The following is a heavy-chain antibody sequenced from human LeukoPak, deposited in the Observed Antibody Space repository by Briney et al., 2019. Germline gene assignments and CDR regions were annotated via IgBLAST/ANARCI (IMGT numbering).Heavy chain of an antibody. CDR1: GYTFTSYY. CDR2: INPSGGST. CDR3: ARVAAEVVGVPGAIGFGWLRRDYYYMDV. D-gene: IGHD2-2*02. J-gene: IGHJ6*03. V-gene: IGHV1-46*01. Sequence: ASVRVSCKASGYTFTSYYMHWVRQAPGEGLEWMGIINPSGGSTSYAQKFQGRVTMTRDMSTSTVYMELSSLRSEDTAVYYCARVAAEVVGVPGAIGFGWLRRDYYYMDVWGKGTTVTVSS.